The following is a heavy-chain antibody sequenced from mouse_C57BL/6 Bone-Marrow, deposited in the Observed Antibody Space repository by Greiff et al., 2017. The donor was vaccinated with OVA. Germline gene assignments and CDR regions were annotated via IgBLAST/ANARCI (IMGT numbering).Heavy chain of an antibody. J-gene: IGHJ3*01. V-gene: IGHV14-4*01. CDR3: TEGNYDWFAY. CDR1: GFNIKDDY. CDR2: IDPENGDT. D-gene: IGHD2-1*01. Sequence: VQLKQSGAELVRPGASVKLSCTASGFNIKDDYMHWVKQRPEQGLEWIGWIDPENGDTEYASKFQGKATITADTSSNTAYLQLSSLTSEDTAVYYCTEGNYDWFAYWGQGTLVTVSA.